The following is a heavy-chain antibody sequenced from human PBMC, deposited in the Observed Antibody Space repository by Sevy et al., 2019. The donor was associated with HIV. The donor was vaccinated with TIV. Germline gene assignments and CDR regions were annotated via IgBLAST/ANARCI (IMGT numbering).Heavy chain of an antibody. CDR1: GFTFSNFW. Sequence: GGSLRLSCAASGFTFSNFWMSRVRQAPGKGLEFVANIKQDGSENFYADSVKGRFTISRDNAKNSLFLQMNNLRVEETAVYYCARDHPSTAPFDYWGQGTLVTVSS. CDR3: ARDHPSTAPFDY. D-gene: IGHD2-21*02. J-gene: IGHJ4*02. CDR2: IKQDGSEN. V-gene: IGHV3-7*03.